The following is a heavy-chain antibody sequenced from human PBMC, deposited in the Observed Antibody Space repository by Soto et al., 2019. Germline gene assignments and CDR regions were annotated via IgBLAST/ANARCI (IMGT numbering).Heavy chain of an antibody. CDR1: GFTFYNYG. Sequence: QVQLVESGGGVVQPGTSLRLSCVASGFTFYNYGMHWVRQAPGKGLEWVAAIWPDGDIEHYPDSVKGRFTISRDNSRNTLYLQRNVLRAEDTAMYYCAKVGMVATTQMGWCDPWGQGTLVIVSS. D-gene: IGHD1-7*01. CDR2: IWPDGDIE. V-gene: IGHV3-33*06. CDR3: AKVGMVATTQMGWCDP. J-gene: IGHJ5*02.